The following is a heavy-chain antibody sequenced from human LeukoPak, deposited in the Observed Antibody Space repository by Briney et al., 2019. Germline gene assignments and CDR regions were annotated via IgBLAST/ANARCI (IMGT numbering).Heavy chain of an antibody. J-gene: IGHJ4*02. CDR2: ISWNSGSI. V-gene: IGHV3-9*01. CDR1: GFTFDDYA. D-gene: IGHD3-3*01. CDR3: AAGVALDY. Sequence: GRSLGLSCAASGFTFDDYAMHWFLQAPGKGLEWVSGISWNSGSIGYADSVKGRFTISRDSAKNSLYLHMNSLRAEDTAVYYCAAGVALDYWGQGALVTVSS.